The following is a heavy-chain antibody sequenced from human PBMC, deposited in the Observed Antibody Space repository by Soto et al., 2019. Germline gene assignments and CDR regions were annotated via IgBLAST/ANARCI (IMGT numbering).Heavy chain of an antibody. CDR1: GFTVSSNY. V-gene: IGHV3-53*04. J-gene: IGHJ6*02. D-gene: IGHD6-13*01. CDR3: ARAKQQLVLPANGSYYGMDV. Sequence: GGSLRLSCAASGFTVSSNYMSWVRQAPGKGLEWVSVIYSGGSTYYADSVKGRFTISRHNSKNTLYLQMNSLRAEDTAVYYCARAKQQLVLPANGSYYGMDVWGQGTTVTVSS. CDR2: IYSGGST.